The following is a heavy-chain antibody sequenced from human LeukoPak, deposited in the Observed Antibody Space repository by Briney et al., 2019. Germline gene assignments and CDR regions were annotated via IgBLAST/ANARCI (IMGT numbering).Heavy chain of an antibody. J-gene: IGHJ5*02. Sequence: GGSLRLSCAASGFTFSDYDMSWIRQAPGKGLEWVSYISSSGSTTYYADSVKGRFTISRDNSKNSLYRQMNSLRAEDTAGYYCTVSSQQWLVRYWFYPWGQGTLGTVSS. D-gene: IGHD6-19*01. CDR2: ISSSGSTT. CDR3: TVSSQQWLVRYWFYP. V-gene: IGHV3-11*01. CDR1: GFTFSDYD.